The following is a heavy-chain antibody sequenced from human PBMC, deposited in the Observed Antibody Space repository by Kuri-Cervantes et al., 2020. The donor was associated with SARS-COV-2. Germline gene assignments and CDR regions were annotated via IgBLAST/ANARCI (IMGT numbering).Heavy chain of an antibody. CDR3: WQVVVGTAIDY. V-gene: IGHV3-15*07. D-gene: IGHD2-21*02. Sequence: GGSLRLSCEASGFSFSTAWMNWVRQAPGKGLEWVGRIRSKTDGGEIEYAAPAKGRFTISRDDSKNTLYLQMSSPRTDDTAVYFCWQVVVGTAIDYWGQGSLVTVSS. J-gene: IGHJ4*02. CDR1: GFSFSTAW. CDR2: IRSKTDGGEI.